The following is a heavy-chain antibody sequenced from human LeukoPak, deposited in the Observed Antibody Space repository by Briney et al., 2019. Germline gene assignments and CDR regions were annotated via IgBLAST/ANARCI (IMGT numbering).Heavy chain of an antibody. V-gene: IGHV1-69*01. J-gene: IGHJ4*02. CDR2: IIPIFGTA. Sequence: GSSVKVSCKASGGTFSSYAISWVRQAPGQGLEWMGGIIPIFGTANYAQKFQGRVTITADESTSTAYMKLSSLRSEDTAAYYCAREIGSPKGYWGQGTLVTVSS. CDR3: AREIGSPKGY. CDR1: GGTFSSYA. D-gene: IGHD2-15*01.